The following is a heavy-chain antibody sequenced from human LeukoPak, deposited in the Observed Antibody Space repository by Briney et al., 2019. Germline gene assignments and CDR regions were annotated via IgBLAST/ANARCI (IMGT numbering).Heavy chain of an antibody. CDR2: ISGSGGST. J-gene: IGHJ4*02. CDR1: GFTFSSYA. CDR3: AKSHYYDSSGYYGDVGIDY. V-gene: IGHV3-23*01. D-gene: IGHD3-22*01. Sequence: GGSLRLSCAASGFTFSSYAMSWVRQAPGKGLEWVSAISGSGGSTYYADSVKGRFTISRDNSKNTLYLQMNSLRAEDTAVCYCAKSHYYDSSGYYGDVGIDYWGQGTLVTVSS.